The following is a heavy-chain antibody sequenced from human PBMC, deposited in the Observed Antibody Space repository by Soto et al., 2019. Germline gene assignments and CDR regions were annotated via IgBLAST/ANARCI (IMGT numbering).Heavy chain of an antibody. Sequence: SETLSLTCTVSGGSISRDDYYWTWLRQPPGKGVEWIGYIYYSGKTKYNPSLEGRITISIDTSKNHFSLKLSSVSAADTAVYYCAGDRSNSPDYFDYWGQGTLVTVSS. J-gene: IGHJ4*02. CDR2: IYYSGKT. D-gene: IGHD4-4*01. CDR1: GGSISRDDYY. CDR3: AGDRSNSPDYFDY. V-gene: IGHV4-30-4*01.